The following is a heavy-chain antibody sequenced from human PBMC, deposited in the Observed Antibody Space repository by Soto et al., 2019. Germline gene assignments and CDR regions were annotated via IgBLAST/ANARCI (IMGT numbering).Heavy chain of an antibody. J-gene: IGHJ3*02. Sequence: SETLSLTCTVSGGSISSYYWSWIRQPAWKGLEWIGRIYTSGSTNYNPSLKSRVTMSVDTSKNQFSLKLSSVTAADTAVYYCARGGYSCYIYDAFDSSGQRTMLTL. CDR3: ARGGYSCYIYDAFDS. CDR2: IYTSGST. V-gene: IGHV4-4*07. CDR1: GGSISSYY. D-gene: IGHD5-12*01.